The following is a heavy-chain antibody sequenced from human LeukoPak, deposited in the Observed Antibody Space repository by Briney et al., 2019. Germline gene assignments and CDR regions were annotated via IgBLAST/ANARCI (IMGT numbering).Heavy chain of an antibody. CDR1: GYSFINYG. V-gene: IGHV1-69*04. CDR2: IIPILGIA. J-gene: IGHJ5*02. CDR3: ARELKRGCCWFDP. Sequence: ASVKVSCKASGYSFINYGVSWVRQAPGQGLEWMGRIIPILGIANYAQKFQGRVTITADKSTSTAYMELSSLRSEDTAVYYCARELKRGCCWFDPWGQGTLVTVSS. D-gene: IGHD3-10*01.